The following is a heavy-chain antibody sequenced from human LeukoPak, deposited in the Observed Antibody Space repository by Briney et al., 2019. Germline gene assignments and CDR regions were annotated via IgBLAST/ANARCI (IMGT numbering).Heavy chain of an antibody. CDR2: IIPILGIA. D-gene: IGHD6-19*01. Sequence: GASVKVSCKVVAYDFTGYYIHWVRQAPGQGLEWMGRIIPILGIANYAQKFQGRVTITADKSTSTAYMELSSLRSEDTAVYYCARDRLYSSGWYAYYFDYWGQGTLVTVSS. J-gene: IGHJ4*02. V-gene: IGHV1-69*04. CDR1: AYDFTGYY. CDR3: ARDRLYSSGWYAYYFDY.